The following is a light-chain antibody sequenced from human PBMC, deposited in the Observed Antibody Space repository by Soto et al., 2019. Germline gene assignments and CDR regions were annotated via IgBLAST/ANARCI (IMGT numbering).Light chain of an antibody. CDR1: SNDIGNFNY. Sequence: QSVLTQPASVSGSPGQSITISCTGTSNDIGNFNYVSWYQQHPGKVPKLMICEVSDRPSGISSRFSGSKSGNTASLTISGLQAEDEADYYCSSYTTSNTVIFGGGTKLTVL. J-gene: IGLJ2*01. V-gene: IGLV2-14*01. CDR2: EVS. CDR3: SSYTTSNTVI.